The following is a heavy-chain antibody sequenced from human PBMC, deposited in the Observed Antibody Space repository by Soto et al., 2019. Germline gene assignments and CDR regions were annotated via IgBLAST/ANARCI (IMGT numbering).Heavy chain of an antibody. V-gene: IGHV1-18*01. CDR3: ASSPNRYYDDSSGYYDLWY. Sequence: QVQLVQSGAEVKKPGASVKVSCKASGYTFTSYGISWVRQAPGQGLEWMGWISAYNGNTNYAQKLQGRVTMTTDTSTSTAYMELRSLRSDDTAVYYCASSPNRYYDDSSGYYDLWYWGQGTLVTVSS. J-gene: IGHJ4*02. CDR1: GYTFTSYG. CDR2: ISAYNGNT. D-gene: IGHD3-22*01.